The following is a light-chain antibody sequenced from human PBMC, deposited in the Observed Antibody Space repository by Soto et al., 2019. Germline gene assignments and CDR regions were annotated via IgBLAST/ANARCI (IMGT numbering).Light chain of an antibody. CDR3: GTWDSSLSAVV. J-gene: IGLJ2*01. Sequence: QSVLTQPPSVSAAPGQTVTISCSGSSSNIGNNYVSWYQQLPGTAPQLLIYENNKQPSGIPDRFSGSKTGTSATLGITGLQTGDEADYYCGTWDSSLSAVVFGGGTKLTVL. CDR2: ENN. CDR1: SSNIGNNY. V-gene: IGLV1-51*02.